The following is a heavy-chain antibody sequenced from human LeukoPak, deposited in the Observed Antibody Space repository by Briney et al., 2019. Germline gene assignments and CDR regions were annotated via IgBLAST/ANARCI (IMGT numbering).Heavy chain of an antibody. V-gene: IGHV4-59*08. CDR3: ARSANMVRGAVGAFEI. Sequence: SETLSLTCTVSGGSISSYYWSWIRQPPGKGLEWIGYIYYSGSTNYNPSLKSRVTISVDTSKNQFSLKLSSVTAADTAVYYCARSANMVRGAVGAFEIWGQGTMVTVSS. J-gene: IGHJ3*02. D-gene: IGHD3-10*01. CDR1: GGSISSYY. CDR2: IYYSGST.